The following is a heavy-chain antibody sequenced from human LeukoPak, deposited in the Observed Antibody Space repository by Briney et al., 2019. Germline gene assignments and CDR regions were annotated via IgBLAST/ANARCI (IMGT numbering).Heavy chain of an antibody. V-gene: IGHV4-34*01. J-gene: IGHJ4*02. CDR2: INHSGST. Sequence: SETLSLTCAVYGGSFSGYYWSWIRQPPGKGLEWIGEINHSGSTTYNPSLKTRVTISVETPKSQFSLKLSSVTAADTAVYCCASGSSSGEDIVVVVAALPYFDYWGQGTLVTVSS. CDR3: ASGSSSGEDIVVVVAALPYFDY. D-gene: IGHD2-15*01. CDR1: GGSFSGYY.